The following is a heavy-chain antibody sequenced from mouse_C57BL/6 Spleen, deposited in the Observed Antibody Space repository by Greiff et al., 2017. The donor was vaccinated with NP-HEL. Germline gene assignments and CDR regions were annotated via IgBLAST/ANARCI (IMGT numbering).Heavy chain of an antibody. CDR2: ISSGSSTI. Sequence: EVKLMESGGGLVKPGGSLKLSCAASGFTFSDHGMHWVRQAPEKGLEWVAYISSGSSTIYYADTVKGRFTISRDNAKNTLFLQMTSLRSEDTAMYYCARGGDDGYPYAMDYWGQGTSVTVSS. CDR3: ARGGDDGYPYAMDY. J-gene: IGHJ4*01. CDR1: GFTFSDHG. V-gene: IGHV5-17*01. D-gene: IGHD2-3*01.